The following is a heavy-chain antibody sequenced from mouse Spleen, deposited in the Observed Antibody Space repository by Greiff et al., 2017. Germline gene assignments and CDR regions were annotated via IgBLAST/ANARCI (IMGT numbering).Heavy chain of an antibody. Sequence: EVQGVESGGGLVKLGGSLKLSCAASGFTFSSYAMSWVRQTPEKRLEWVATISSGGGNTYYPDSVKGRFTISRDNAKNTLYLQMSSLKSEDTAMYYCARLHRYDGAWFAYWGQGTLVTVSA. CDR1: GFTFSSYA. CDR3: ARLHRYDGAWFAY. D-gene: IGHD2-14*01. J-gene: IGHJ3*01. CDR2: ISSGGGNT. V-gene: IGHV5-9-3*01.